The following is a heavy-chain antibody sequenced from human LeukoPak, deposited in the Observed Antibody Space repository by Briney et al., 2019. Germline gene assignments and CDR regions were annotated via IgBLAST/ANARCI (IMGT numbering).Heavy chain of an antibody. CDR3: ARILNDNAGCYLY. J-gene: IGHJ4*02. V-gene: IGHV4-39*01. D-gene: IGHD2-15*01. CDR2: IIYSGTT. CDR1: GESISGSRHY. Sequence: SETLSLTWTVSGESISGSRHYWAWIRQPPGKGLQWIASIIYSGTTYYNPSLKSRVIISVDTSKNQFSLRLNSVTAADTAQYYCARILNDNAGCYLYWGQGALVTVSS.